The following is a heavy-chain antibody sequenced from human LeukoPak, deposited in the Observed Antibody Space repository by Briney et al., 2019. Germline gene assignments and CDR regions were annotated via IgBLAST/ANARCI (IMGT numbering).Heavy chain of an antibody. V-gene: IGHV3-9*01. CDR1: GFTFDDYA. D-gene: IGHD3-10*01. CDR3: AKSALYGSGSYLWFDP. CDR2: ISWNSGSI. Sequence: GGSLRLSCAASGFTFDDYAMPWVRQAPGKGLEWVSGISWNSGSIDYADSVKGRFTISRDNAKNSLYLQMNSLRTEDTALYYCAKSALYGSGSYLWFDPWGQGTLVTVSS. J-gene: IGHJ5*02.